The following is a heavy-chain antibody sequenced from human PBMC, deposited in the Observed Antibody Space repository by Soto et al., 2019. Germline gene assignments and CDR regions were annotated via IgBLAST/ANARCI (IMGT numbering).Heavy chain of an antibody. CDR3: AKEFLFSYYDFWSVFNYYMDV. V-gene: IGHV3-30*18. Sequence: GGSLRLSCAASGFTFSSYGMHWVRQAPGKWLEWVAVISYDGSNKYYADSVKGRFTISRDNSKNTLYLQMNSLRAEDTAVYYCAKEFLFSYYDFWSVFNYYMDVWGKGTTVTVSS. CDR2: ISYDGSNK. J-gene: IGHJ6*03. D-gene: IGHD3-3*01. CDR1: GFTFSSYG.